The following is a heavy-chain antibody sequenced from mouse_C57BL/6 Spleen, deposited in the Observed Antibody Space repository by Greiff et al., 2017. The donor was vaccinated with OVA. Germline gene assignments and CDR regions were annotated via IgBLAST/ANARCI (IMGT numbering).Heavy chain of an antibody. D-gene: IGHD2-10*02. V-gene: IGHV2-2*01. CDR2: IWSGGST. Sequence: VKVVESGPGLVQPSQSLSITCTVSGFSLTSYGVHWVRQSPGKGLEWLGVIWSGGSTDYNAAFISRLSISKDNSKSQVFFKMNSLQADDTAIYYCARNWGYGKGFAYWGQGTLVTVSA. CDR1: GFSLTSYG. J-gene: IGHJ3*01. CDR3: ARNWGYGKGFAY.